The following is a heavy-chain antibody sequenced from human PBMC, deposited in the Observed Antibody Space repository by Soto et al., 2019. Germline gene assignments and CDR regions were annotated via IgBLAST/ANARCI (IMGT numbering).Heavy chain of an antibody. J-gene: IGHJ4*02. CDR1: GFTFSSYG. CDR3: AKDRYYRSIGFGEDLFDS. CDR2: ISYDGSNK. V-gene: IGHV3-30*18. Sequence: QVQLVESGGGVVQPGRSLRLSCAASGFTFSSYGMHWVRQAPGKGLEWVAVISYDGSNKYYADSVKGRFTISRDNSKNTLYLQMNSLRAEDTAVYYCAKDRYYRSIGFGEDLFDSWGQGTLVTVSS. D-gene: IGHD3-10*01.